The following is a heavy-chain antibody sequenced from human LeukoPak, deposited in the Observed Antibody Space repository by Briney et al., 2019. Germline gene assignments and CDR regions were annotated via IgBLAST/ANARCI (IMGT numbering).Heavy chain of an antibody. V-gene: IGHV1-18*01. CDR3: ARVRGTALTAYPGYFDY. CDR1: GYTFTSYG. D-gene: IGHD2-21*02. J-gene: IGHJ4*02. Sequence: ASVKVSCKASGYTFTSYGISWVRQAPGQGLEWMGWISAYNGNTNYAQKLQGRVTVTTDTSTSTAYMELRSLRSDDTAVYYCARVRGTALTAYPGYFDYWGQGTLVTVSS. CDR2: ISAYNGNT.